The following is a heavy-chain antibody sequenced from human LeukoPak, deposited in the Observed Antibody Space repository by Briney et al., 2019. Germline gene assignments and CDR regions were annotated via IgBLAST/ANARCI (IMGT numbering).Heavy chain of an antibody. J-gene: IGHJ6*02. D-gene: IGHD5-12*01. CDR3: ARERYVDIVATILSSSYYYGMDV. CDR1: RYTFTSYG. V-gene: IGHV1-18*01. CDR2: ISAYNGNT. Sequence: ASVKVSCKASRYTFTSYGISWVRQAPGQGLEWMGWISAYNGNTNYAQKLQGRVTMTTDTSASTAYMELRSLRSDDTAVYYCARERYVDIVATILSSSYYYGMDVWGQGTTVTVSS.